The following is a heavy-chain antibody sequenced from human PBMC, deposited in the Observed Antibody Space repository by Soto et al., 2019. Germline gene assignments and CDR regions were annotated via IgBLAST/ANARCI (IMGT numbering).Heavy chain of an antibody. J-gene: IGHJ5*02. CDR1: GLIFSSYA. D-gene: IGHD4-17*01. Sequence: QVQVVESGGGVVQPGRSLRLSCAASGLIFSSYAMHWVRQTPGKGLEWVAFISDDGSTKYYADSVKGRFTISRDNSKNTLYLQMNSLSAEDTAVYYCTRADLTVTLSVFDPWGQGTLVTVSS. CDR2: ISDDGSTK. V-gene: IGHV3-30-3*01. CDR3: TRADLTVTLSVFDP.